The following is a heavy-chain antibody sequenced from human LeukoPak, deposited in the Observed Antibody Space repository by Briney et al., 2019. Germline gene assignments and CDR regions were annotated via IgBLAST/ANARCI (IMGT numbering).Heavy chain of an antibody. CDR2: ISESGGST. D-gene: IGHD3-10*01. CDR3: AKRGIVIRGVLIIGFHKEAYYFDY. J-gene: IGHJ4*02. V-gene: IGHV3-23*01. CDR1: GITLSNYA. Sequence: GGSLRLSCVVSGITLSNYAMSWVRQAPGKGLEWVSGISESGGSTNYADSVKGRFTISRDNSMNTVYLQMNSLRAEDTAVYFCAKRGIVIRGVLIIGFHKEAYYFDYWGQGILVIVSS.